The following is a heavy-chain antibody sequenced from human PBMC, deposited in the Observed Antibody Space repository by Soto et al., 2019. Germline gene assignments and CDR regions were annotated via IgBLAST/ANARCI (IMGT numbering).Heavy chain of an antibody. CDR3: ATGLGHLGLFDY. V-gene: IGHV1-24*01. J-gene: IGHJ4*02. CDR1: GYTLTELS. Sequence: ASVKVSCRVSGYTLTELSMHWVRQAPGKGLEWMGGFDPEDGETIYAQKFQGRVTMTEDTSTDTAYMELSSLRSEDTAVYYCATGLGHLGLFDYFGQGTLVTFYS. CDR2: FDPEDGET.